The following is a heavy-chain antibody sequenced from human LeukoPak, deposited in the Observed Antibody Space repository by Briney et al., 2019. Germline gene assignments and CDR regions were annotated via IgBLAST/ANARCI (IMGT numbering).Heavy chain of an antibody. CDR3: ARVNWNDLGYYFDY. V-gene: IGHV3-21*01. CDR1: GFSFSSYA. D-gene: IGHD1-20*01. J-gene: IGHJ4*02. CDR2: MSSSDDGR. Sequence: GGSLRLSCATSGFSFSSYAMSWVRQAPGKGLEWVSAMSSSDDGRYYADSVKGRFTISRDNAKNSLYLQMNSLRAEDTAVYYCARVNWNDLGYYFDYWGQGTLVTVSS.